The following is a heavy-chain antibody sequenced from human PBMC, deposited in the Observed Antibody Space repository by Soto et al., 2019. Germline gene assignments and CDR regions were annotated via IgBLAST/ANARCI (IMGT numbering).Heavy chain of an antibody. Sequence: VQLLESGGDLVQPGGSLRLSCVASGFILNNYAMSWVRQAPGKGLEWVSTIGGTDGDSDGVPWYEDSVKGRFTTSRDSSANTLFLQMDNLGAEDSAIYSCVTRGRNWGAFDFWGQGTTVVVSS. J-gene: IGHJ3*01. CDR1: GFILNNYA. CDR3: VTRGRNWGAFDF. D-gene: IGHD7-27*01. V-gene: IGHV3-23*01. CDR2: IGGTDGDSDGVP.